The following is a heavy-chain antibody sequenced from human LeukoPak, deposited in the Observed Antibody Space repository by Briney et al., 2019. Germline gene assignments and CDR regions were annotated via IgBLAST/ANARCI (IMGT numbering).Heavy chain of an antibody. CDR3: TSPGTMVRGRMRIDI. Sequence: PGGSLRLSCAASGFTFSSYSIHWVRQAPGKGLEWVAVITASGDSTYYGDSVKGRFTMSRDNSKNTLYLQMNSLKTEDTAVYYCTSPGTMVRGRMRIDIWGQGTMVTVSS. D-gene: IGHD3-10*01. CDR1: GFTFSSYS. V-gene: IGHV3-23*01. J-gene: IGHJ3*02. CDR2: ITASGDST.